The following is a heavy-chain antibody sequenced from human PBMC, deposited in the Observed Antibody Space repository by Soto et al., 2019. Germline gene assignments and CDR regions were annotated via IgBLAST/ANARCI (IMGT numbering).Heavy chain of an antibody. D-gene: IGHD3-3*02. CDR3: ARREAHFWSGYYNWFDP. Sequence: SETLSLTCAVYGGSFSGYYWSWIRQPRGKGLEWIGEINHSGSTNYNPSLKSRVTISVDTSKNQFSLKLSSVTAADTAVYYCARREAHFWSGYYNWFDPWGQGTLVTVSS. V-gene: IGHV4-34*01. J-gene: IGHJ5*02. CDR2: INHSGST. CDR1: GGSFSGYY.